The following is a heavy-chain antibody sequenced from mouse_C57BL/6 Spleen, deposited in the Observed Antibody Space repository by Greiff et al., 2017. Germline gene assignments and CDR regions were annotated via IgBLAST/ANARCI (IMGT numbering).Heavy chain of an antibody. CDR1: GFTFSSYA. Sequence: EVMLVESGGGLVKPGGSLKLSCAASGFTFSSYAMSWVRQTPEKRLEWVATISDGGSYTYDPDNVKGRFTISRDNAKNNLYLQMSHLKSEDTAMYYCARHYGSLYYAMDYWGQGTSVTVSS. D-gene: IGHD1-1*01. V-gene: IGHV5-4*03. CDR2: ISDGGSYT. J-gene: IGHJ4*01. CDR3: ARHYGSLYYAMDY.